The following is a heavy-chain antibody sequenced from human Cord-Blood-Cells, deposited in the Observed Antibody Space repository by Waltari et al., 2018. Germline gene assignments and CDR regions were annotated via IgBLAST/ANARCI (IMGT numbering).Heavy chain of an antibody. CDR2: INHSGST. CDR3: ARETSEVLRFLEWLLYSGWFDP. J-gene: IGHJ5*02. D-gene: IGHD3-3*01. V-gene: IGHV4-34*01. CDR1: GGSFSGYY. Sequence: QVQLQQWGAGLLKPSETLSLTCAVYGGSFSGYYWSWIRPPPGKGLAWIGEINHSGSTNYNPSLKSRVTISVDTSKNQFSLKLSSVTAADTAVYYCARETSEVLRFLEWLLYSGWFDPWGQGTLVTVSS.